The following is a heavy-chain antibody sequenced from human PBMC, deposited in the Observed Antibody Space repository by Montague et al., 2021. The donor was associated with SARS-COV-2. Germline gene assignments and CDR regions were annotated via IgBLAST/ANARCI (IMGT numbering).Heavy chain of an antibody. Sequence: SETLSLTCAVYGGSFSGYYWSWIRQPPGKGLEWIGEINHSGSDNYNPSLKSRVTISVDTSKNQFSLKLSSVTAADTAVYYCARVRYYGSGTSLGMDVWGQGTTVTVSS. CDR1: GGSFSGYY. CDR3: ARVRYYGSGTSLGMDV. V-gene: IGHV4-34*01. CDR2: INHSGSD. J-gene: IGHJ6*02. D-gene: IGHD3-10*01.